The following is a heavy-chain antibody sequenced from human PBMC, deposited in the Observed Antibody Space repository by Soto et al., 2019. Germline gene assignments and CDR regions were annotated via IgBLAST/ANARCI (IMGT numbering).Heavy chain of an antibody. CDR3: AREPPHRYCSSTSCRGWFDP. CDR2: IIPILGIA. V-gene: IGHV1-69*08. Sequence: QVQLVQSGAEVKKPGSSVKVSCKASGGTFSSYTISWVRQAPGQGLEWMGRIIPILGIANYAQKFQGRVTITADNSTSTAYMELSSLRSEDTAVYYCAREPPHRYCSSTSCRGWFDPWGQGTLVTVSS. CDR1: GGTFSSYT. J-gene: IGHJ5*02. D-gene: IGHD2-2*01.